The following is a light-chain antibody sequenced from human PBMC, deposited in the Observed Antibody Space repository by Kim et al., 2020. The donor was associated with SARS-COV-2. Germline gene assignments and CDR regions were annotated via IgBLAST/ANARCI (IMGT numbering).Light chain of an antibody. V-gene: IGLV2-14*01. CDR3: SSYTSSSPYV. CDR2: DVS. Sequence: QSALTQPASVSGSPGQSITISCTGTSSDVGGYNYVSWYQQHPGKAPKLMIYDVSKRPSGVSNRFSGSKSGNTASLTISGLQAEDEADYYCSSYTSSSPYVFATGTNVTVL. CDR1: SSDVGGYNY. J-gene: IGLJ1*01.